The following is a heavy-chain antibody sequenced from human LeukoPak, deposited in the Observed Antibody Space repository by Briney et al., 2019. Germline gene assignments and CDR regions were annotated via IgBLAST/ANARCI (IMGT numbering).Heavy chain of an antibody. CDR3: ATYCGGDCYSPHDAFDI. CDR2: IKQDGSEK. J-gene: IGHJ3*02. CDR1: GXTFSSYA. Sequence: GGSLRLSCAASGXTFSSYAMSWVRQAPGKGLEWVANIKQDGSEKYYVDSVKGRFTISRDNAKNSLYLQMNSLRAEDTAVYHCATYCGGDCYSPHDAFDIWGQGTMVTVSS. D-gene: IGHD2-21*02. V-gene: IGHV3-7*05.